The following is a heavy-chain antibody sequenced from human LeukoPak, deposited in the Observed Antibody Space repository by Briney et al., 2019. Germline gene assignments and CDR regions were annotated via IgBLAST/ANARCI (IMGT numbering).Heavy chain of an antibody. CDR2: INHSGST. D-gene: IGHD3-22*01. CDR3: TLGANYYDRNTYYFTDY. J-gene: IGHJ4*02. V-gene: IGHV4-34*08. Sequence: LRLSCAASGFTFSNAWMSWVRQPPGKGLEWIGEINHSGSTNYNPSLKSRVTISVDTSKNQFSLKLSSVTAADTALYFCTLGANYYDRNTYYFTDYWGQGTLVTVSS. CDR1: GFTFSNAW.